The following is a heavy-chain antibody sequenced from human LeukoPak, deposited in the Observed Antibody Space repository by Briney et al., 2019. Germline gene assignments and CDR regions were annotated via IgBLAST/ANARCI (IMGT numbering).Heavy chain of an antibody. CDR1: GFTFSGYS. CDR3: ARGDPHADL. CDR2: ITISGHTK. V-gene: IGHV3-48*04. J-gene: IGHJ5*02. Sequence: GGSLRLSCAASGFTFSGYSMNWVRQAPGKGLEWIADITISGHTKNYADSVKGRFTISRDNAGTSLYLQMSSLTVEDTGVYYCARGDPHADLWGQGTLVTVSS.